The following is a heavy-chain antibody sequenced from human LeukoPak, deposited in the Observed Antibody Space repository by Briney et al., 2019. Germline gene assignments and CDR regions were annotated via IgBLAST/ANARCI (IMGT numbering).Heavy chain of an antibody. CDR2: ITPDGGGA. D-gene: IGHD3-3*01. V-gene: IGHV3-74*01. CDR3: ARGVDTTTNNELNY. J-gene: IGHJ4*02. Sequence: LVWXSRITPDGGGADYMDSVKGLFTISRDNAKNTLYLQMNSLGAEDMAVYYCARGVDTTTNNELNYWGQGTLVTVSS.